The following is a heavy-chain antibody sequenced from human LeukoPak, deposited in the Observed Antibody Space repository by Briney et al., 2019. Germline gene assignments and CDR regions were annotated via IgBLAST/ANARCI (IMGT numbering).Heavy chain of an antibody. CDR3: AKDAGWSIYYFDY. CDR2: ISYDGSNK. Sequence: GGSLRLSCAASGFTFSSYGMHWVRQAPGKGLEWVAVISYDGSNKYYADSVKGRFTISRDNSKNTLYLQMNSLRAEDTAVYYCAKDAGWSIYYFDYWGQGTLVTVSS. J-gene: IGHJ4*02. V-gene: IGHV3-30*18. D-gene: IGHD2-8*02. CDR1: GFTFSSYG.